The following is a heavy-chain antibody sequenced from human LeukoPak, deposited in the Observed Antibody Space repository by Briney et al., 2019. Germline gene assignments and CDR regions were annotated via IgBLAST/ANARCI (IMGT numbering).Heavy chain of an antibody. CDR1: GYTFTSYY. CDR2: INPNSGGT. V-gene: IGHV1-2*02. Sequence: ASVKVSCKASGYTFTSYYMHWVRQAPGQGLEWMGWINPNSGGTNYAQKFQGRVTMTRDTSISTAYMELSRLRSDDTAVYYCARSQLMVYAIHDAFDIWGQGTMVTVSS. D-gene: IGHD2-8*01. CDR3: ARSQLMVYAIHDAFDI. J-gene: IGHJ3*02.